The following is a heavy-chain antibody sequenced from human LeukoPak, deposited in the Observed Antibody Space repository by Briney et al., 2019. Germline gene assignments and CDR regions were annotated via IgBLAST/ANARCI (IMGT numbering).Heavy chain of an antibody. D-gene: IGHD6-19*01. CDR1: GFTFGDYA. J-gene: IGHJ3*02. CDR2: IKQDGSEK. V-gene: IGHV3-7*01. Sequence: GGSLRLSCTASGFTFGDYAMSWVRQAPGKGLEWVANIKQDGSEKYYVDSVKGRFTISRDNGKNSLYLQMNSLRAEDTAVYYCARTVAGAFDIWGQGTMVTVSS. CDR3: ARTVAGAFDI.